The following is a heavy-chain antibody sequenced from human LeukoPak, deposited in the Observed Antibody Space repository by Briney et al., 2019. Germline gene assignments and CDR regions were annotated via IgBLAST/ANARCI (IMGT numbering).Heavy chain of an antibody. CDR2: ISSGGSTI. J-gene: IGHJ4*02. D-gene: IGHD3-10*01. V-gene: IGHV3-48*01. CDR3: ASFALYGSGSPTSFDY. CDR1: GFTFSSYS. Sequence: GGSLRLSCAASGFTFSSYSMNWVRQAPGKGLEWVSYISSGGSTIYYADSVKGRFTISRDNSKNTLYLQMNSLRAEDTAVYYCASFALYGSGSPTSFDYWGQGTLVTVSS.